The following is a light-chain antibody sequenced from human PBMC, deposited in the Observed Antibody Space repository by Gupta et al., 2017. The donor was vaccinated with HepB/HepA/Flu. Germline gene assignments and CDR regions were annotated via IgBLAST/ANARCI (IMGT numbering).Light chain of an antibody. Sequence: EIVLTQSPGTLSSSPGERATLSCGASQSVTYLAWYQQKPGQAPRLLIYGVSSRDAGIPDRFSGSGSVTDFTLTISRLEAEDFAVYYWQQDRSSISFGRGTKVEIK. CDR2: GVS. CDR1: QSVTY. V-gene: IGKV3-20*01. J-gene: IGKJ4*01. CDR3: QQDRSSIS.